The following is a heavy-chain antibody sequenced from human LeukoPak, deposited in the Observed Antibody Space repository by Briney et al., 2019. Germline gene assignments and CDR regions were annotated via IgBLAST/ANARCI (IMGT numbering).Heavy chain of an antibody. CDR2: VFHSGKT. V-gene: IGHV4-59*04. J-gene: IGHJ4*02. D-gene: IGHD3-16*01. Sequence: SETLSLTCTVSGGSISSYYWSWLRQPPGKGLEWIGSVFHSGKTSYNSSLKSRVTMSADTSKNQFSLRLRSVTAADTAVYYCARHVSFGTYYFDSWGQGTPFTVSS. CDR1: GGSISSYY. CDR3: ARHVSFGTYYFDS.